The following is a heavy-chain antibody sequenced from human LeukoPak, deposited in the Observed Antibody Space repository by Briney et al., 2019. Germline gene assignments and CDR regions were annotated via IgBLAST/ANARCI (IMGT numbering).Heavy chain of an antibody. CDR3: ASAGVPAAAYYGMDV. CDR1: GFTFSSYE. Sequence: AGGSLRLSCAASGFTFSSYEMNWVRQAPGKGLEWVSYISSSGSTIYYADSVKGRFTISRDNAKNSLYLQMTSLRAEDTAVYYCASAGVPAAAYYGMDVWGKGTTVTVSS. V-gene: IGHV3-48*03. D-gene: IGHD2-2*01. J-gene: IGHJ6*04. CDR2: ISSSGSTI.